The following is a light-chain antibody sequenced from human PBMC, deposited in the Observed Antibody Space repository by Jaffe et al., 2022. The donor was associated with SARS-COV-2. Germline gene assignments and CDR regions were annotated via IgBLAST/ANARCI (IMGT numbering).Light chain of an antibody. Sequence: EIVMTQSPATLSVSPGERATLSCRASQSISSNLAWYQQKPGQAPTLLIYGASTRATGIPARFSGSGSGTEFTLTISSLQSEDFAVYYCQQHNNWPWTFGQGTKVEIK. CDR3: QQHNNWPWT. CDR2: GAS. CDR1: QSISSN. J-gene: IGKJ1*01. V-gene: IGKV3-15*01.